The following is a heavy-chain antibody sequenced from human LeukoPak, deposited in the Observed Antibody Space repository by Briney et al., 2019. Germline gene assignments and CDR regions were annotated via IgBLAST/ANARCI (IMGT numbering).Heavy chain of an antibody. V-gene: IGHV1-46*01. CDR1: GYTFSNYY. D-gene: IGHD1-7*01. Sequence: ASVKVSCKASGYTFSNYYIYWVRQAPGQGLEWMGVINPSGGPTNYAPQFQGRVTMTRDMSTSTVYMELSSLRSEDTAVYYCARDRTPIVITGTTGNWFDPWGQGTLVTVSS. J-gene: IGHJ5*02. CDR2: INPSGGPT. CDR3: ARDRTPIVITGTTGNWFDP.